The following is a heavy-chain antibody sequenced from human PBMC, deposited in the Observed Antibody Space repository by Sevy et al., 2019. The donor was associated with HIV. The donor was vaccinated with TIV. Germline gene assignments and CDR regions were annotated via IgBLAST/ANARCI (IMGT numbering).Heavy chain of an antibody. Sequence: ASVKVSCKVSGYTLTELSMHWVRQAPGKGLEWMGGFDPEDGETIYAQKFQGRVTMTEDTSTDPAYMELSSLRLEDKAVYDGATFEPLRHYCTNDICYTAFNIWGQGTMVTVSS. CDR3: ATFEPLRHYCTNDICYTAFNI. CDR2: FDPEDGET. CDR1: GYTLTELS. D-gene: IGHD2-8*01. V-gene: IGHV1-24*01. J-gene: IGHJ3*02.